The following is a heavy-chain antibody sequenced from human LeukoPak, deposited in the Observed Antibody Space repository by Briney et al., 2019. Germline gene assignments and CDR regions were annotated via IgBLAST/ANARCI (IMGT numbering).Heavy chain of an antibody. CDR2: IYYSGST. CDR1: GGSISSYY. Sequence: PSETLSLTCTVSGGSISSYYWSWIRQPPGKGLEWIGYIYYSGSTNYNPSLKSRVTISVDTSKNQFSLKLSSVTAADTAVYYCARGSAAGAYYFDYWGQGTLVTVSS. CDR3: ARGSAAGAYYFDY. J-gene: IGHJ4*02. D-gene: IGHD6-13*01. V-gene: IGHV4-59*01.